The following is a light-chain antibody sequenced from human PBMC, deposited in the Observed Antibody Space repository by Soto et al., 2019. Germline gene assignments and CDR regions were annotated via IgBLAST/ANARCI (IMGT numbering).Light chain of an antibody. CDR1: SSDVGRYNY. CDR3: CSYAGSYTHV. Sequence: QSVLTQPRSVSGSPGQSVTISCTGTSSDVGRYNYVSWYQQHPGKAPKLIIYDVTKRPSGVPDRFSDSKSGNTASLTISGLQAEDEADYYCCSYAGSYTHVFGTGTKVTVL. J-gene: IGLJ1*01. V-gene: IGLV2-11*01. CDR2: DVT.